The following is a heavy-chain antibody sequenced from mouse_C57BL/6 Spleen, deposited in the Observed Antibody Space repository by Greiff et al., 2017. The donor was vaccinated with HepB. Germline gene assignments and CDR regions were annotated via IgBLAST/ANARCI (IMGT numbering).Heavy chain of an antibody. CDR1: GYTFTDYY. D-gene: IGHD2-10*01. CDR3: ARTPLLNYYAMDY. CDR2: IYPNNGGN. V-gene: IGHV1-34*01. Sequence: EVQLQQSGPELVKPGASVKMSCKASGYTFTDYYMHWVKQSHGKSLEWIGYIYPNNGGNGYNQKSKGKATLTVDKSSSTAYMELRSLTSEDSAVYYCARTPLLNYYAMDYWGQGTSVTVSS. J-gene: IGHJ4*01.